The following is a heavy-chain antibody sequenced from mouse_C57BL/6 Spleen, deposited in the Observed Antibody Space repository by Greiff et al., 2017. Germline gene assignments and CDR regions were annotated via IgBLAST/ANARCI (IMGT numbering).Heavy chain of an antibody. J-gene: IGHJ2*01. CDR2: ISNGGGST. CDR1: GFTFSDYY. V-gene: IGHV5-12*01. D-gene: IGHD2-5*01. Sequence: EVKLVESGGGLVQPGGSLKLSCAASGFTFSDYYMYWVRQTPEKRLEWVAYISNGGGSTYYPDTVKGRFTISRDNAKNTLYLQMSRLKSEDTAMYYCARGAYSNPYYFDYWGQGTTLTVSS. CDR3: ARGAYSNPYYFDY.